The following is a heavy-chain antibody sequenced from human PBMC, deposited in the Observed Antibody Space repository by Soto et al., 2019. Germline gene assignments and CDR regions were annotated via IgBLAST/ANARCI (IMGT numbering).Heavy chain of an antibody. D-gene: IGHD6-13*01. CDR1: GFTFSSYG. Sequence: GGSLRLSCAASGFTFSSYGMHWVRQAPGKGLEWVAVISYDGSNKYYADSVKGRFTISRDNSKNTLYLQMNSLRAEDTAVYYCARNGYSSSWQLRRDMDVWGQGTTVTVSS. CDR2: ISYDGSNK. CDR3: ARNGYSSSWQLRRDMDV. V-gene: IGHV3-30*03. J-gene: IGHJ6*02.